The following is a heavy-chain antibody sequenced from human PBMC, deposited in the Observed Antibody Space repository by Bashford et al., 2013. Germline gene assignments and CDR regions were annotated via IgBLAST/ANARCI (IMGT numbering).Heavy chain of an antibody. J-gene: IGHJ4*02. CDR1: GAAFTSYH. V-gene: IGHV4-59*01. Sequence: SETLSLTCAVAGAAFTSYHWTWIRQSPEKGLEWIGSITSTGATESNPSLQGRLALSTDTSKGEISLTLRSVSAADTAVYYCARLKGYSFDYWGQGTLVTVSS. CDR2: ITSTGAT. CDR3: ARLKGYSFDY. D-gene: IGHD3-22*01.